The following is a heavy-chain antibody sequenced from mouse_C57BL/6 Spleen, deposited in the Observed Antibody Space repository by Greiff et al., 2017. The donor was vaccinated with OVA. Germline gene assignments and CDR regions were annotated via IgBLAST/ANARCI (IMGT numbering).Heavy chain of an antibody. CDR1: GFSLSTSGMG. Sequence: QVTLQESGPGILQSSQTLSLSCSFSGFSLSTSGMGVIWIRQPSGKGLEWLAHLYWDDDKRYKPSLKSRLTISKDTSRNQGFLKITSVDTADTATYYCARSQLGLYYFDYWGQGTTLTVSS. D-gene: IGHD4-1*02. CDR2: LYWDDDK. J-gene: IGHJ2*01. CDR3: ARSQLGLYYFDY. V-gene: IGHV8-12*01.